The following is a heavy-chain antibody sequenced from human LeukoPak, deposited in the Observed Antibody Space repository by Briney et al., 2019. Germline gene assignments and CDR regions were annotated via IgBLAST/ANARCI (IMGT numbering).Heavy chain of an antibody. CDR3: ARFLYGGNRFDY. V-gene: IGHV4-61*02. D-gene: IGHD4-23*01. CDR1: GCSISSGSYY. Sequence: PSETLSLTCTVSGCSISSGSYYWSWIRQPAGKGLEWIGRIYTRGSTNYNPSLKSRVSISVDTSKNQFSLKLSSVTAADTAVYYCARFLYGGNRFDYWGQGTLVTVSS. CDR2: IYTRGST. J-gene: IGHJ4*02.